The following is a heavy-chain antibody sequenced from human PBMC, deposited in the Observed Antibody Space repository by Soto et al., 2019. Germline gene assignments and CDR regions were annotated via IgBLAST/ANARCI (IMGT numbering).Heavy chain of an antibody. J-gene: IGHJ6*02. CDR3: ARSITGYCTNGVCSNRAPDYGMDV. Sequence: PGESLKISCKGSGYSFTSYWIGWVRQMPGKGLEWMGIIYPGDSDTRYSPSFQGQVTISADKSISTAYLQWSSLKASDTAMYYCARSITGYCTNGVCSNRAPDYGMDVWGQGTTVTVSS. CDR1: GYSFTSYW. D-gene: IGHD2-8*01. CDR2: IYPGDSDT. V-gene: IGHV5-51*01.